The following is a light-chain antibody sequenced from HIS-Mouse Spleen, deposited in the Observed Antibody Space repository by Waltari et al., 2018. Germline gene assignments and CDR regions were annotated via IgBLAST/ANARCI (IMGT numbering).Light chain of an antibody. CDR3: SLYTSSSTWV. Sequence: QSALTQPPSVSGSPGQAVTISCTGTSSDVGSYNRVSWYQHPPGTPPKLMIYDVSNRPSGVPDRFSGSKSGNTASLTISGLQAEDEADYYCSLYTSSSTWVFGGGTKLTVL. CDR2: DVS. CDR1: SSDVGSYNR. J-gene: IGLJ2*01. V-gene: IGLV2-18*01.